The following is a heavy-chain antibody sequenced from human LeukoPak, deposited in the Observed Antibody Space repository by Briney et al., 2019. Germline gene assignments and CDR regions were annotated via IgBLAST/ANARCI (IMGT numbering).Heavy chain of an antibody. Sequence: GGSLRLSCAASGFTFSSYAMSWVRQAPGKGLEWVSAISGSGGSTYYADSVKGRFTISRDNSKNTLYLQMNSLRAEDTAVYYCAKGRYDSSGFNWAAWGQGTLVTVSS. V-gene: IGHV3-23*01. CDR2: ISGSGGST. J-gene: IGHJ4*02. D-gene: IGHD3-22*01. CDR1: GFTFSSYA. CDR3: AKGRYDSSGFNWAA.